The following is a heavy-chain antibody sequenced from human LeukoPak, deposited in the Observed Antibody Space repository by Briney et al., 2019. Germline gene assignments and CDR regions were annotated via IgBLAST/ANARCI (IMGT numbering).Heavy chain of an antibody. J-gene: IGHJ4*02. CDR1: GYTFTGYY. V-gene: IGHV1-2*02. Sequence: GASVKVSCKASGYTFTGYYMHWVRQAPGQGLEWMGWINPNSGGTNYAQKFQGRVTMTRDTSISTAYMELSRLRSDDTAVYYCAIPSYDYADYLDYWGQGTLVTVSS. CDR2: INPNSGGT. D-gene: IGHD4-17*01. CDR3: AIPSYDYADYLDY.